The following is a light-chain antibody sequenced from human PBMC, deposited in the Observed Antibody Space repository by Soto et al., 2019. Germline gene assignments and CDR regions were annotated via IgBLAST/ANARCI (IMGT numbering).Light chain of an antibody. CDR2: GAS. J-gene: IGKJ1*01. CDR1: QSVSSN. Sequence: EILMTQSPATLSVSPGERATLSCRASQSVSSNLAWYQQKPGQAPRLLICGASTRATGIPARFSGSGSGTEFTLTISSLQSEDFAVYYCQQYNNWPPWTFGQGTKV. V-gene: IGKV3-15*01. CDR3: QQYNNWPPWT.